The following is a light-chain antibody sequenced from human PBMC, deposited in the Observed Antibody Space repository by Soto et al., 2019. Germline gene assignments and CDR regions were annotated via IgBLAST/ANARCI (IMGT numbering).Light chain of an antibody. V-gene: IGKV1-9*01. CDR2: GAS. CDR3: QQSNSYPLT. CDR1: QGIGSN. Sequence: IQLTQSPSSLSASGGDRVTITCRASQGIGSNLAWYLQKPGEVPKLLVYGASTLQGGVPSRFSGSGSGTLFTLTITSLQPEDFATYFCQQSNSYPLTFGGGT. J-gene: IGKJ4*01.